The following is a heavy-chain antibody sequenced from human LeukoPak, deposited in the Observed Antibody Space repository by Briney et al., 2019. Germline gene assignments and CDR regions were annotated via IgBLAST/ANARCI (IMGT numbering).Heavy chain of an antibody. V-gene: IGHV3-48*03. Sequence: PGGSLRLSCAASGFTFSSYEMNWVRQAPGKGLEWVSYISSSGSTIYYADSVKGRFTISRDNAKNSLYLQMNSLRAEDTAVYYCANDGGSGAFDIWGQGTMVTVSS. J-gene: IGHJ3*02. CDR1: GFTFSSYE. D-gene: IGHD1-26*01. CDR2: ISSSGSTI. CDR3: ANDGGSGAFDI.